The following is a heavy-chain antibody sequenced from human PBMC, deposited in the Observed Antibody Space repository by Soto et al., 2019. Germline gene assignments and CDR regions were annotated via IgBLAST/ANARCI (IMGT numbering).Heavy chain of an antibody. CDR1: GFTFSSYG. D-gene: IGHD6-19*01. V-gene: IGHV3-30*18. J-gene: IGHJ4*02. CDR2: ISYDGSNK. CDR3: AKDVGYSSGWYTLTEILLDY. Sequence: GGSLRLSCAASGFTFSSYGMHWVRQAPGKGLEWVAVISYDGSNKYYADSVKGRFTISRDNSKNTLYLQMNSLRAEDTAVYYCAKDVGYSSGWYTLTEILLDYWGQGTLVTVSS.